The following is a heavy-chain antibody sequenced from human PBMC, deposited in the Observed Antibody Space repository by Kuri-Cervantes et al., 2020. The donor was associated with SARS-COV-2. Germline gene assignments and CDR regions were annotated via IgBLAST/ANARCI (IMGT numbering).Heavy chain of an antibody. Sequence: GSLRLSCTVSGGSISSYYWSWIRQPPGKGLEWIGYIYYSGSTNYNPSLKSRVTISVDTSKNQFSLKLSSVTAADTAVYYCARALATKYGDYSFDYWGQGTLVTVSS. V-gene: IGHV4-59*01. J-gene: IGHJ4*02. D-gene: IGHD4-17*01. CDR1: GGSISSYY. CDR3: ARALATKYGDYSFDY. CDR2: IYYSGST.